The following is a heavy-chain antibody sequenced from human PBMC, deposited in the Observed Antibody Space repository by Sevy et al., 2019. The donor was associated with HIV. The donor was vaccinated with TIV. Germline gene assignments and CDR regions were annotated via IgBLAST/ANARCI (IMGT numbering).Heavy chain of an antibody. Sequence: GGSLRLSCAASGFTFSSYSMNWVRQAPGKGLEWVSYISSSSSTIYYADSVKGRFTISRDNAKNSLYLQMNSLRAEDTAVYYCASSEMRLGYSSGWGFDYWGQGTLVTVSS. CDR2: ISSSSSTI. J-gene: IGHJ4*02. CDR1: GFTFSSYS. D-gene: IGHD6-19*01. CDR3: ASSEMRLGYSSGWGFDY. V-gene: IGHV3-48*01.